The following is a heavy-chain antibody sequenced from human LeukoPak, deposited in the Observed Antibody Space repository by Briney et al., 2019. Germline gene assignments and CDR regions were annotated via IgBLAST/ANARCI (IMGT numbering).Heavy chain of an antibody. Sequence: PSETLSLTCTVSGGSISSSSYYWGWIRQPPGKGLEWIASIYYSGSTYYNPSLKSRVTISVDTSKNHFSLKLSSVTAADTAVYYCARHNDIVVVVAASDDAFDIWGQGTMVTVSS. J-gene: IGHJ3*02. CDR2: IYYSGST. D-gene: IGHD2-15*01. CDR1: GGSISSSSYY. CDR3: ARHNDIVVVVAASDDAFDI. V-gene: IGHV4-39*01.